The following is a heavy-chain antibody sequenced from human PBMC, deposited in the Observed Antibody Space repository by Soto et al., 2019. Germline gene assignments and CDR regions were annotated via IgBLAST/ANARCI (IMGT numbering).Heavy chain of an antibody. D-gene: IGHD1-26*01. CDR2: IKSKTDGGTT. CDR1: GFTFSNAW. CDR3: TTLNSGRFYYYYGMDV. V-gene: IGHV3-15*07. J-gene: IGHJ6*02. Sequence: GSLRLSCAASGFTFSNAWMNWVRQAPGKRLEWVGRIKSKTDGGTTDYAAPVKGRLTISRDDSKNTLYLQMNSLKTEDTAVYYCTTLNSGRFYYYYGMDVWGQGTTVTVSS.